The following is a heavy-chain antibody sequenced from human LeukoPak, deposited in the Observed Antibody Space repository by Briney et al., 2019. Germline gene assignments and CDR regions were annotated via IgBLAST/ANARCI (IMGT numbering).Heavy chain of an antibody. CDR3: GGLDEYYDFWSGYYAHGGRDGFDI. CDR1: GFTFSRYW. V-gene: IGHV3-7*01. D-gene: IGHD3-3*01. Sequence: PGGSLRLSCAASGFTFSRYWMSWVRQAPGKGLEWVANIKQDGSEKYYVDSVKGRFTISRDNAKNLIYLPMNSLRAEDTAVYFCGGLDEYYDFWSGYYAHGGRDGFDIWGQGTMVTVFS. CDR2: IKQDGSEK. J-gene: IGHJ3*02.